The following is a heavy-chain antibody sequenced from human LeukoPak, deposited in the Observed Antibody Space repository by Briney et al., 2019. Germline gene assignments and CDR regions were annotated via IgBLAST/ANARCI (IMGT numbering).Heavy chain of an antibody. V-gene: IGHV3-48*02. D-gene: IGHD3-10*01. Sequence: GGSLRLSCAASGFTFSSYSMNWVRQAPGKGLEWVSYISSSSSTIYYADSVKGRFTISRDNAKNSLYLQMNSLRDEDTAVYYCARDWVDYYGSGTSGMDVWGQGATVTVSS. CDR1: GFTFSSYS. CDR2: ISSSSSTI. J-gene: IGHJ6*02. CDR3: ARDWVDYYGSGTSGMDV.